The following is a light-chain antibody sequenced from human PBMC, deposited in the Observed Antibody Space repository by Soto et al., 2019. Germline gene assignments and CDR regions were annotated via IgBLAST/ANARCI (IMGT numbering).Light chain of an antibody. CDR3: QKYNRAPRA. CDR2: AAS. V-gene: IGKV1-27*01. Sequence: DIQMTQSPSSLSASVGDRVTITSRASQGISNYLAWYQQKPGKVPKLLIYAASTLQSGVPSRFSGSGSGTDFTLTISRLQPEDVATYYCQKYNRAPRAFGQGTKVEIK. CDR1: QGISNY. J-gene: IGKJ1*01.